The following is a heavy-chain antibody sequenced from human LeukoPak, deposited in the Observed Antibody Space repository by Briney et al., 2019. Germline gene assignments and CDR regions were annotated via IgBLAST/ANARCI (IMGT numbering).Heavy chain of an antibody. CDR1: GGSNSSGGYS. J-gene: IGHJ4*02. CDR3: ARTRGYSYGKSRGIDY. D-gene: IGHD5-18*01. CDR2: MYHSGST. V-gene: IGHV4-30-2*01. Sequence: SETLSLTCAVSGGSNSSGGYSWSWIRPPPGKGLEWIANMYHSGSTYYNPSLKTRVTISVDRSKNQFSLKLSSVTAADTAVYYCARTRGYSYGKSRGIDYWGQGTLVTVSS.